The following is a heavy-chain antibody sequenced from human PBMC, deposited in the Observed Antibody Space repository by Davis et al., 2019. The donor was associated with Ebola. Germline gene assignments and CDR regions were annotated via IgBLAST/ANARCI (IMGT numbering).Heavy chain of an antibody. CDR3: ARQLSKGLQLPSYYYYGMDV. CDR1: GFTFSSYA. J-gene: IGHJ6*02. CDR2: ISYDGSNK. V-gene: IGHV3-30-3*01. D-gene: IGHD5-24*01. Sequence: PGGSLRLSCAASGFTFSSYAMHWVRQAPGKGLEWVAVISYDGSNKYYADSVKGRFTISRDNSKNTLYLQMNSLRAEDTAVYYCARQLSKGLQLPSYYYYGMDVWGQGTTVTVSS.